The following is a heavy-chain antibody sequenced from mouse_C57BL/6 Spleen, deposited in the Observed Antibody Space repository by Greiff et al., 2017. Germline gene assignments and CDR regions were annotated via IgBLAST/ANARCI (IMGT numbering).Heavy chain of an antibody. CDR2: IDPEDGDT. D-gene: IGHD1-1*02. V-gene: IGHV14-2*01. CDR3: ARGGGSCPWFAF. CDR1: GFNIKDYY. J-gene: IGHJ3*01. Sequence: VQLQQSGAELVKPGASVKLSCTASGFNIKDYYMHWVKQRTEQGLEWIGRIDPEDGDTKYAPKFQGKATITADTSSNTAYLQLSSLTSEDTAVYYCARGGGSCPWFAFWGQGTLVTVSA.